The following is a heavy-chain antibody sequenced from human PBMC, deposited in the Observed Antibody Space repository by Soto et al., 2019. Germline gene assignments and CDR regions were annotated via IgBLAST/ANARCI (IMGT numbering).Heavy chain of an antibody. CDR3: ARKGTRITMVRGPYWHFDL. Sequence: SETLSLTCAVYGGSFSGYYWSWIRQPPGKGLEWIGEINHSGSTNYNPSLKSRVTISVDTSKNQFSLKLSSVTAADTAVYYCARKGTRITMVRGPYWHFDLWGRGTLVTVS. D-gene: IGHD3-10*01. CDR2: INHSGST. J-gene: IGHJ2*01. V-gene: IGHV4-34*01. CDR1: GGSFSGYY.